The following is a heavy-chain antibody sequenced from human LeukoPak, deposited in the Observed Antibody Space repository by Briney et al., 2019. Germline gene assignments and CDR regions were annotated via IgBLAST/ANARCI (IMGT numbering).Heavy chain of an antibody. V-gene: IGHV3-21*01. CDR3: ARDHVVTRDYFDY. CDR2: ISSSSSYI. CDR1: GFTFSSYS. D-gene: IGHD3-22*01. Sequence: GGSLRLSCAASGFTFSSYSMNWVRQAPGKGLGWVSSISSSSSYIYYADSVKGRFTISRDNAKNSLYLQMNSLRAEDTAVYYCARDHVVTRDYFDYWGQGTLVTVSS. J-gene: IGHJ4*02.